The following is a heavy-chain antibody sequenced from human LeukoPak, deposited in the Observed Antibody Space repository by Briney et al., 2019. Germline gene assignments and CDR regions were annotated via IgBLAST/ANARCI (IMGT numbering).Heavy chain of an antibody. D-gene: IGHD3-3*01. CDR1: GVTFSIYA. J-gene: IGHJ4*02. CDR3: AKRYYDFSLDY. CDR2: ISANGGGT. V-gene: IGHV3-23*01. Sequence: GGSLRLSCAASGVTFSIYAMNWVRQAPGKGLEWVSSISANGGGTHYADSVKGRFTISRDNSKNTLYPQINNPRVEDTAVYYCAKRYYDFSLDYWGQGTLVTVSS.